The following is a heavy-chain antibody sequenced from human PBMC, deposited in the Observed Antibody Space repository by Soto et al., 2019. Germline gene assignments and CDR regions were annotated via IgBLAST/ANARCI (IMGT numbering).Heavy chain of an antibody. Sequence: ASVKVSCKASGYTFTSSYMHWVRQAPGQGLEWMGIINPSGGSTSYAQKFQGRVTMTRDTSTSTVYMELSSLRSEDTAVYYCARGVCCSDCKDSYCMDVCGQGTTGTVSS. D-gene: IGHD2-21*02. CDR2: INPSGGST. V-gene: IGHV1-46*01. CDR1: GYTFTSSY. J-gene: IGHJ6*02. CDR3: ARGVCCSDCKDSYCMDV.